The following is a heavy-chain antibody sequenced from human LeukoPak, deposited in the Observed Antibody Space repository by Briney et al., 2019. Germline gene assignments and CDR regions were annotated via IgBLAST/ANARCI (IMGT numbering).Heavy chain of an antibody. Sequence: GGSLRLSCAASGFTFDDYGMSWVRQAPGKGLEWVSGINWNGGSTGYADSVKGRFTISRDNAKNSLYLQMNSLRAEDTALYYCARVGDGGRSDAFDIWGQGTMVTVSS. CDR2: INWNGGST. D-gene: IGHD4-23*01. CDR1: GFTFDDYG. V-gene: IGHV3-20*04. J-gene: IGHJ3*02. CDR3: ARVGDGGRSDAFDI.